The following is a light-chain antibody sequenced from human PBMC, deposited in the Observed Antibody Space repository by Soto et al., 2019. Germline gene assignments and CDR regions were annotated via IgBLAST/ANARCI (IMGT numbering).Light chain of an antibody. CDR2: GAS. CDR1: QSLSINS. CDR3: QQYDGSPLT. J-gene: IGKJ3*01. V-gene: IGKV3-20*01. Sequence: EIGFPPSQGTPSLSPGERATLSLRASQSLSINSLAWYQQKPGQSPRLLVYGASTRDTGIPDRFRGSGSGTDFALTISSLEPEDFAMYYCQQYDGSPLTFGPGTKVDIK.